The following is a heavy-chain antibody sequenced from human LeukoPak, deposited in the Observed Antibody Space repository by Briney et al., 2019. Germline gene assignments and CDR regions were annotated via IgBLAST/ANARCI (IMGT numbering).Heavy chain of an antibody. Sequence: ASVKVSCKASGYTFTNFAMNWVRQAPGQGLEWMGWIDTNTGIPTYAQGFTGRFVFSLDTSVSAVYLQISSLQADDAAVYYCARDPGSQRVNRLARRGDYWGQGTLVTVSS. CDR1: GYTFTNFA. J-gene: IGHJ4*02. V-gene: IGHV7-4-1*02. CDR2: IDTNTGIP. CDR3: ARDPGSQRVNRLARRGDY. D-gene: IGHD1-14*01.